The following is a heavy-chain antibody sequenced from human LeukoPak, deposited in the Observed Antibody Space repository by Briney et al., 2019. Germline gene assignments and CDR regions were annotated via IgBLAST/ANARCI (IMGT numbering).Heavy chain of an antibody. V-gene: IGHV3-21*01. CDR3: AGSRGNRITMFRVFDH. Sequence: PGGSLRLPCGVSGLTFSSSSMAWVRQAPGKGLEGVSSISSTSEYIFQKDSLKGRFTISRDNAKNSVFLELNNLRAEDTAVYYCAGSRGNRITMFRVFDHWGQGTLVTVSS. J-gene: IGHJ4*02. CDR1: GLTFSSSS. CDR2: ISSTSEYI. D-gene: IGHD3-10*01.